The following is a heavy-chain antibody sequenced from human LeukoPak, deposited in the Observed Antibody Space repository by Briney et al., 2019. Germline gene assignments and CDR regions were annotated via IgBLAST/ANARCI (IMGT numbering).Heavy chain of an antibody. CDR1: GFTVSSSY. V-gene: IGHV3-53*01. CDR3: ARDPSTLLPTDDS. Sequence: GGSLRLSCAASGFTVSSSYMSWVRQAPGKGLEWVSTIHPTSINTHHADSVKGRFTISRDNSKNTLYLQMNSLRVEDTAIYYCARDPSTLLPTDDSWGQGTLVAVSS. D-gene: IGHD2-2*01. CDR2: IHPTSINT. J-gene: IGHJ4*02.